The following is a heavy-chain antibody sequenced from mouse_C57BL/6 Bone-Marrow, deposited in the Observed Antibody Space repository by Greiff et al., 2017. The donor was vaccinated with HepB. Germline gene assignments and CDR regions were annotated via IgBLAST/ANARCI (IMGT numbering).Heavy chain of an antibody. Sequence: QVQLQQPGAELVMPGASVKLSCKASGYTLTSYWMHWVKPRPGQGLEWIGEIDPSDSYTNYNHKFKGKSTLTVDKSSSTAYMQLSSLTSEDSAVYYCARHYYDYDEGFAYWGQGTLVTVSA. CDR2: IDPSDSYT. CDR1: GYTLTSYW. J-gene: IGHJ3*01. V-gene: IGHV1-69*01. D-gene: IGHD2-4*01. CDR3: ARHYYDYDEGFAY.